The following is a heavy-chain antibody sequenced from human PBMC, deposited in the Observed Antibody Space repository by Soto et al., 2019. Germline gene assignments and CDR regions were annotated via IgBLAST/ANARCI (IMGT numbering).Heavy chain of an antibody. CDR3: ARVYCSGGSCYSIDY. V-gene: IGHV1-46*03. Sequence: QVQLVQSGAEVKKPGASVKVSCKASGYTFTSYFIHWVRQAPGQGLEWMGIINPSYGTTTYAQKFQGRVTMTRDTSTSTVYMELSSLRSEDTAVDYCARVYCSGGSCYSIDYWGQGTLVTVSS. CDR2: INPSYGTT. CDR1: GYTFTSYF. D-gene: IGHD2-15*01. J-gene: IGHJ4*02.